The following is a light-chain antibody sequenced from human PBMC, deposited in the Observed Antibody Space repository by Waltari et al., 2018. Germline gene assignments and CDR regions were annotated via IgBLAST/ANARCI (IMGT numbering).Light chain of an antibody. CDR2: NNN. CDR1: SSNIGSHT. CDR3: GAWDDSLRGCV. Sequence: QSMLTQPPSASGTPGQRVTISCSGSSSNIGSHTVNWFQQFPGTAPRLLIYNNNRRPSGVPDRFSASLSGTSASLAISGLQSEDEADYYCGAWDDSLRGCVFGTGTMVTVL. J-gene: IGLJ1*01. V-gene: IGLV1-44*01.